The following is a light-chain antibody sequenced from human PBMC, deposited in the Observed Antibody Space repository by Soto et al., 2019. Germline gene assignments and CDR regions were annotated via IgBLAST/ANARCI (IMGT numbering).Light chain of an antibody. CDR3: QQYNNWPPWT. CDR2: GAS. CDR1: QSVSSNN. J-gene: IGKJ1*01. V-gene: IGKV3-20*01. Sequence: EIVLTQSPGTLSLSPGERATLSCRASQSVSSNNLAWYQQKPGQAPRLLIYGASSRATGIPDRFSGSGSGTDFTLSISRLEPEDFAVYYCQQYNNWPPWTFGQGTKVDIK.